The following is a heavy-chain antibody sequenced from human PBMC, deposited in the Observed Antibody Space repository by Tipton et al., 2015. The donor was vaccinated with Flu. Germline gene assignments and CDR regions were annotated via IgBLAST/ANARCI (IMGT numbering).Heavy chain of an antibody. V-gene: IGHV4-38-2*01. CDR1: GYSIRSSNYY. D-gene: IGHD4-11*01. CDR3: ARRDYSNYVSEPKNWFDP. CDR2: IFHSGNT. J-gene: IGHJ5*02. Sequence: TLSLTCAVSGYSIRSSNYYWGWIRQPPGKGLEWIGNIFHSGNTYHNPSLKSRVTISIDTSKNQFSLKLSSVTAADTAVYYCARRDYSNYVSEPKNWFDPWGQGALVTVCS.